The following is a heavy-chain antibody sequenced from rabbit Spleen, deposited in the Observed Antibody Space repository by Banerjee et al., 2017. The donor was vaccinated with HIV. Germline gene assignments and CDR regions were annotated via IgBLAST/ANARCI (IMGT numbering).Heavy chain of an antibody. CDR2: IDTGSSSFT. CDR3: ARDTSSSFSSYGMDL. V-gene: IGHV1S45*01. CDR1: GVSFSANSY. D-gene: IGHD1-1*01. J-gene: IGHJ6*01. Sequence: QEQLEESGGGLVQPGASLTLTCTASGVSFSANSYMCWVRQAPGKGLEWIACIDTGSSSFTYFAHWAKGRFTISKASSTTVTLQMTSLTAADTATYFCARDTSSSFSSYGMDLWGPGTLVTVS.